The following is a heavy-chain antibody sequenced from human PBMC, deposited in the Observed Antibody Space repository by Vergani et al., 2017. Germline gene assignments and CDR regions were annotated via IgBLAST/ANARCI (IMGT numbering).Heavy chain of an antibody. V-gene: IGHV1-8*01. D-gene: IGHD3-16*02. CDR2: MNPNSGNT. J-gene: IGHJ6*03. CDR3: ARGLRMITFGGVIVRRHYYMDV. CDR1: GYTFTSYD. Sequence: QVQLVQSGAEVKKPGASVKVSCKASGYTFTSYDINWVRQATGQGLEWMGWMNPNSGNTGYAQKVQGRVTMTRNTSISTAYMELSSLRSEDTAVYYCARGLRMITFGGVIVRRHYYMDVWGKGTTVTVSS.